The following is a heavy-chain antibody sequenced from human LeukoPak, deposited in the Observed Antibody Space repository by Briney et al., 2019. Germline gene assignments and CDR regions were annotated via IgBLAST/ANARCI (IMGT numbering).Heavy chain of an antibody. J-gene: IGHJ5*02. D-gene: IGHD2-2*01. CDR1: GGSISSGGYS. CDR2: IYHSGST. Sequence: SETLSLTCAVSGGSISSGGYSWSWIRQPPGKGLEWNGYIYHSGSTYYNPSLKSRVTISVDRSKNQFSLKLSSVTAADTAVYYCARTLGYCSSTSCYGRWFDPWGQGTLVTVSS. V-gene: IGHV4-30-2*01. CDR3: ARTLGYCSSTSCYGRWFDP.